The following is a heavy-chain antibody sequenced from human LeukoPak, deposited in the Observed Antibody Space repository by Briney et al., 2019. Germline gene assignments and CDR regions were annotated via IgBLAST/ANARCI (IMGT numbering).Heavy chain of an antibody. CDR2: ISGSGGST. CDR1: GFTFSSYW. D-gene: IGHD1-26*01. J-gene: IGHJ4*02. V-gene: IGHV3-23*01. Sequence: GGSLRLSCAASGFTFSSYWMHWVRQAPGKGLEWVSAISGSGGSTYYADSVKGRFTISRDNSKNTLYLQMNSLRAEDTAVYYCAIQSEGDDYWGQGTLVTVSS. CDR3: AIQSEGDDY.